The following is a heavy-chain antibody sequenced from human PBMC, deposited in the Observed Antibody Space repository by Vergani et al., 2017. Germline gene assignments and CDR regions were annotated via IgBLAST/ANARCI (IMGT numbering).Heavy chain of an antibody. CDR3: ARDITGPWLRVRYYYYYGMDV. CDR1: GFTFSDYY. CDR2: ISSSGSTI. J-gene: IGHJ6*02. Sequence: QVQLVESGGGLVKPGGSLRLSCAASGFTFSDYYMSWIRQAPGKGLEWVSYISSSGSTIYYADSVKGRFTISRDNAKNSLYLQMNSLRAEDTAVYYCARDITGPWLRVRYYYYYGMDVWGQGTTVTVSS. D-gene: IGHD3-10*01. V-gene: IGHV3-11*01.